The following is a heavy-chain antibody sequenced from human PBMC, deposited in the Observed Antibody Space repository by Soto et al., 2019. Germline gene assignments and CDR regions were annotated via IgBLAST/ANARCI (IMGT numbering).Heavy chain of an antibody. Sequence: PSETLSLTCTVSGGSISSYYWSWIRQPPGKGLECIGYIYHSGSTNYNPSLKSRVTISVDRSKNQFSLKLSSVTAADTAVYYCASRPSGSGFDPWGQGTLVTVSS. D-gene: IGHD1-26*01. CDR1: GGSISSYY. CDR3: ASRPSGSGFDP. CDR2: IYHSGST. V-gene: IGHV4-59*12. J-gene: IGHJ5*02.